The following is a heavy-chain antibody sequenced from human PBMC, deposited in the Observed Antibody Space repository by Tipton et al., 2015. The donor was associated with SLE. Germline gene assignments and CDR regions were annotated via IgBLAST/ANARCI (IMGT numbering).Heavy chain of an antibody. CDR2: IYNTGNT. J-gene: IGHJ4*02. CDR1: GASISSDVYY. CDR3: ARGGGSYYDY. D-gene: IGHD1-26*01. V-gene: IGHV4-30-4*08. Sequence: TLSLTCSVSGASISSDVYYWSWIRQLPGKGLEWIGYIYNTGNTYYNPSLKSRVTMSLDMSNNQFSLRVRSVTAADTAVYYCARGGGSYYDYWGQGTLVTVSS.